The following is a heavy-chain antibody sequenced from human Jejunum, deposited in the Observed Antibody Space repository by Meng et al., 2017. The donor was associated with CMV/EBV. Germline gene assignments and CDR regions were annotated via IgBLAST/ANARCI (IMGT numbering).Heavy chain of an antibody. Sequence: DCVRQAPGKGLEWVSSVSSGSGYIYYADAVKGRFTISRDNAKNSLYLQMNSLRAEDTAMYFCARDMCTTTSCYGRLNYYYYAMDVWGQGTTVTVSS. V-gene: IGHV3-21*06. J-gene: IGHJ6*02. CDR3: ARDMCTTTSCYGRLNYYYYAMDV. D-gene: IGHD2-2*01. CDR2: VSSGSGYI.